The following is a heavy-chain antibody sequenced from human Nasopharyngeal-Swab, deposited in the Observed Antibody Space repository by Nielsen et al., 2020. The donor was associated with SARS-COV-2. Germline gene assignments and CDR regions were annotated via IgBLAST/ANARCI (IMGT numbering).Heavy chain of an antibody. V-gene: IGHV4-34*01. CDR3: ARGRCSSTSCRGCSGGSCYYGMDV. CDR2: INHSGST. D-gene: IGHD2-2*01. CDR1: GGSLSGYY. J-gene: IGHJ6*02. Sequence: SETLSLTCAVFGGSLSGYYWSWIRQPPRKGLEWIGEINHSGSTNYNPSLKSRVTISVDTSKNQFSLKLSSVTAADTAVYYCARGRCSSTSCRGCSGGSCYYGMDVWGQGTTVTVSS.